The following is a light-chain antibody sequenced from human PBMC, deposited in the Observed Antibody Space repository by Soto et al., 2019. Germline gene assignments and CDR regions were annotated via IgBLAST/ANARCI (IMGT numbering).Light chain of an antibody. J-gene: IGKJ2*01. V-gene: IGKV1-5*01. CDR3: HQYQSYPMT. CDR1: QSFTRW. CDR2: DDS. Sequence: DIQMTQSPSTLSASVGDRVTITCRASQSFTRWLACYQQKPGKAPKVLIYDDSILESGVPSRFSGSGSGTEFTLTIRSLHHDEFATYDCHQYQSYPMTFGQGTKLDIK.